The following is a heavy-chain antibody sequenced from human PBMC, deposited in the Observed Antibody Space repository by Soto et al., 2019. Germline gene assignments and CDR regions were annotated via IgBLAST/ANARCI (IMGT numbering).Heavy chain of an antibody. CDR3: ARDPHEYWTSYWFDP. J-gene: IGHJ5*02. V-gene: IGHV1-46*01. CDR2: INANDGNT. CDR1: GYIFTSYY. D-gene: IGHD3-3*01. Sequence: ASVKVSCKASGYIFTSYYMHWVRQAPGQGLELMGIINANDGNTSYAQKFQGRVTMTTDASTSTAYMELRSLRSDDTAVYYCARDPHEYWTSYWFDPWGQGTLVTVSS.